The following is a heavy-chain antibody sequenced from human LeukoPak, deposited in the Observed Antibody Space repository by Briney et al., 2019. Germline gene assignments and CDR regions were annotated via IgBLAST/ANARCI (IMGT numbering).Heavy chain of an antibody. CDR1: GFTFSNYA. CDR2: ISFSGDST. Sequence: GGSLRLSCAASGFTFSNYAMNWVRQGPAKGLEWVSSISFSGDSTYYAASVKGRFTISRDNSDNTLYLQMDSLRVEDTAVYYCATAREGTATLINHCGQGTPVTVSS. V-gene: IGHV3-23*01. CDR3: ATAREGTATLINH. D-gene: IGHD4-17*01. J-gene: IGHJ4*02.